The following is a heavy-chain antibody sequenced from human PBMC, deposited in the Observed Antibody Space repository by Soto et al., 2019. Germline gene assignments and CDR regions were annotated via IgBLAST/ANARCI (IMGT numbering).Heavy chain of an antibody. Sequence: QVQLVQSGAEVKKPGASVRVSCQASGYTFISFDINWVRQATGQGLEWMGWMNPNTGNTGYEQKFQGRVTMTRNTSIGTAYMELNSLTSEDTAVYYCARRKERSGPYYLDSWGQGTLVTVSS. CDR2: MNPNTGNT. CDR1: GYTFISFD. V-gene: IGHV1-8*01. D-gene: IGHD6-25*01. CDR3: ARRKERSGPYYLDS. J-gene: IGHJ4*02.